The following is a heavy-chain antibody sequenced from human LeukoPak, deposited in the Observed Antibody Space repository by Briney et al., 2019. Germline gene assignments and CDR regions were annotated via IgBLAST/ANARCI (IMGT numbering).Heavy chain of an antibody. D-gene: IGHD3-22*01. CDR1: GFTLSSYE. CDR3: ARAENGPPHYDSSVYVSY. CDR2: ISSSGSTI. Sequence: GGSLRLSCAASGFTLSSYEMNWVRQAPGKGLEWVSYISSSGSTIYYADSVKGRFTISRDNAKNSLYLQMNSLRAEDTAVYYCARAENGPPHYDSSVYVSYCGQGTLVTVSS. J-gene: IGHJ4*02. V-gene: IGHV3-48*03.